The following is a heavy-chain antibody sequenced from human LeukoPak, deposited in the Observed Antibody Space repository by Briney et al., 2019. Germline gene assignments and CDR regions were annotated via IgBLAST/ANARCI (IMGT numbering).Heavy chain of an antibody. Sequence: SQTLSLTCTVSGGSISSGSYYWSWIRQPAGKGLEWIGRIYTSGSTNYNPSLKSRVTISVDTSKNQFSLKLSSVTAADTAVYYCARDAGLAARRSYMDVWGKGTTVTVSS. CDR1: GGSISSGSYY. CDR2: IYTSGST. CDR3: ARDAGLAARRSYMDV. D-gene: IGHD6-6*01. J-gene: IGHJ6*03. V-gene: IGHV4-61*02.